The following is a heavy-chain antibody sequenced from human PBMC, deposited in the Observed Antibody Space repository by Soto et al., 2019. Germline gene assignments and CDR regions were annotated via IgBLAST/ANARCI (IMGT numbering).Heavy chain of an antibody. CDR3: VRNVVESATTSFDY. CDR1: GGSISSSSNF. Sequence: SETLSLTCTVSGGSISSSSNFWGCIRQPPGKGLEWIGSIFSRGTTYYNPSLKSRVAISVDTSRNQFSLNLRSVTAADTAVYYCVRNVVESATTSFDYWGQGILVTVSS. V-gene: IGHV4-39*01. D-gene: IGHD1-1*01. J-gene: IGHJ4*02. CDR2: IFSRGTT.